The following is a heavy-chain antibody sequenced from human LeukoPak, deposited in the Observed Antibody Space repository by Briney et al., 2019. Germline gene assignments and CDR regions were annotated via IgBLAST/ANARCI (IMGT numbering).Heavy chain of an antibody. CDR1: GFVFTTYY. V-gene: IGHV3-7*01. J-gene: IGHJ5*02. D-gene: IGHD4-17*01. Sequence: GGSLRLSCAASGFVFTTYYMGWVRQAPGKGLEWVANIKQDGSEKYYVDSVKGRFTISRDNAKNSLYLQMDSLRAEDTAVYYCARGVKDGDYVRRFDPWGQGTLVTVSS. CDR2: IKQDGSEK. CDR3: ARGVKDGDYVRRFDP.